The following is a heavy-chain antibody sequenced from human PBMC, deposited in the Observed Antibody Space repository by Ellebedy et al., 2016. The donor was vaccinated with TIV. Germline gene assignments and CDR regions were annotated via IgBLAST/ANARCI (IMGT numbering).Heavy chain of an antibody. CDR2: INPNNGVT. J-gene: IGHJ3*01. CDR3: AREAAIQLWLRDALDL. V-gene: IGHV1-2*02. D-gene: IGHD5-18*01. Sequence: ASVKVSCXTSRFIFGVVPYIHWVRQAPGHRPEWMGCINPNNGVTNYAPKFRGRVTMTRDTSINTVYLDLNTLSSDDTAVYYCAREAAIQLWLRDALDLWGQGTVVIVSS. CDR1: RFIFGVVPY.